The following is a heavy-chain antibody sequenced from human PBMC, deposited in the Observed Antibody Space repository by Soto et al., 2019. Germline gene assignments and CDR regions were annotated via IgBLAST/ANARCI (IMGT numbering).Heavy chain of an antibody. D-gene: IGHD2-15*01. CDR2: IHPSNGGT. CDR3: ATQRSEVVY. Sequence: QVHLVQSGAEVKKPGASVKVSCKASGYSFTGNSIHWVRQAPGQGLEWIGWIHPSNGGTKYAWKFHDWVATTRDTSTCTAYIDLSRLTSDDTAFCFCATQRSEVVYWGQGTLVSVSS. V-gene: IGHV1-2*04. CDR1: GYSFTGNS. J-gene: IGHJ4*02.